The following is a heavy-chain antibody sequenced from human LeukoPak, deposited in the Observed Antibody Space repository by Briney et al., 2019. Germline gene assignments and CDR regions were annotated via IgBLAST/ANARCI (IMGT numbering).Heavy chain of an antibody. J-gene: IGHJ3*02. V-gene: IGHV1-46*01. CDR2: NNASGGST. Sequence: ASVRVSCTPSGYTFTSYYMHWVRQAPGQGREWMGINNASGGSTSYAQKFEGSVTMTRDTTTSTVYMELSSLRTEDTAVDYCARGRDLPRGAAFDIWGQGTMVTVSS. D-gene: IGHD3-3*01. CDR3: ARGRDLPRGAAFDI. CDR1: GYTFTSYY.